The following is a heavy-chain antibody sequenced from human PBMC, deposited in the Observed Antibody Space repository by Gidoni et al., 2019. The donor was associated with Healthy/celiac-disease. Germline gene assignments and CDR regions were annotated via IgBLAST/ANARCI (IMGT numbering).Heavy chain of an antibody. Sequence: QVQLQQPGPGPVKPSPTLSLTCAISGHIVSSNSAAWHWIRQSPSRGLEWLGRTYYRSKWYNDYAVSVKSRVTINPDTSKNQFSLQLNSVTPEDTAVYYCAREAESRGSSGYYYDYWGQGTLVTVSS. CDR1: GHIVSSNSAA. V-gene: IGHV6-1*01. CDR3: AREAESRGSSGYYYDY. D-gene: IGHD3-22*01. J-gene: IGHJ4*02. CDR2: TYYRSKWYN.